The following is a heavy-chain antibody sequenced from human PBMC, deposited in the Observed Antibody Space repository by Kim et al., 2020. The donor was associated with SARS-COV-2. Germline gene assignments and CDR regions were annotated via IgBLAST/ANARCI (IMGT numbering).Heavy chain of an antibody. CDR3: AKERGFGGLFFDH. V-gene: IGHV3-30*18. J-gene: IGHJ4*02. D-gene: IGHD3-10*01. Sequence: GGSLRLSCAASGFIFSSYGMHWVRQAPGKGLEWVAVISYDGNSKSYADSVKGRFTISRDNSKNTVYLQMNSLRAEDTAVYFCAKERGFGGLFFDHWGQGTLVSVSS. CDR2: ISYDGNSK. CDR1: GFIFSSYG.